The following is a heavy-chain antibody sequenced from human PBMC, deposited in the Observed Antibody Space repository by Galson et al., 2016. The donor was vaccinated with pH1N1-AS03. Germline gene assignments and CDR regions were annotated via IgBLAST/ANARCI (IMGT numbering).Heavy chain of an antibody. CDR3: VREMPKTFGWTFDI. J-gene: IGHJ3*02. CDR2: MKEDGKEI. CDR1: GFPFSNYW. Sequence: SLRLSCAGAGFPFSNYWMSWVRQAPGKGLEWVANMKEDGKEIYHVDSVKGRFTISRDNARNSFFLQMNSLRDAETALYSCVREMPKTFGWTFDIWGQGTMVTVSS. D-gene: IGHD3-10*01. V-gene: IGHV3-7*03.